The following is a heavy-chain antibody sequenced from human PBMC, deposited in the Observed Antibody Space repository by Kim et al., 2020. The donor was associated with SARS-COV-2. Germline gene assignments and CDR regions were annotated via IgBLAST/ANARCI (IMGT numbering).Heavy chain of an antibody. V-gene: IGHV4-34*01. CDR2: INHSGST. D-gene: IGHD2-8*01. J-gene: IGHJ3*02. CDR3: ARVSSYEVAFDI. Sequence: SETLSLTCAVYGGSFSGYYWSWIRQPPGKGLEWIGEINHSGSTNYNPFLKSRVTISVDTSKNQFSLKLSSVTAADTAVYYCARVSSYEVAFDIWGQGTMV. CDR1: GGSFSGYY.